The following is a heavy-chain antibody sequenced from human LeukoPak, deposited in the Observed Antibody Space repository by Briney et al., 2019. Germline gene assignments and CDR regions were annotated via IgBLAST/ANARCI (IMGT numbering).Heavy chain of an antibody. CDR1: GFTFTNYW. V-gene: IGHV3-7*01. CDR2: IKQDGSEK. J-gene: IGHJ5*02. Sequence: GGSLRLSCVASGFTFTNYWMNWVRQAPGKGLEWVANIKQDGSEKYYVDSVKGRFTISRDNSKNTLYLQMNSLRAEDTAVYYCAKDQGYYDFWSGYPHDWFDPWGQGTLVTVSS. CDR3: AKDQGYYDFWSGYPHDWFDP. D-gene: IGHD3-3*01.